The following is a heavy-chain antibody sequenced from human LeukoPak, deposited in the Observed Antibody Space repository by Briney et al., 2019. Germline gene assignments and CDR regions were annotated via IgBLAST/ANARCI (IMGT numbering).Heavy chain of an antibody. CDR3: ARDPGYSSSWPDY. J-gene: IGHJ4*02. CDR1: GFTFDDYA. V-gene: IGHV3-9*01. D-gene: IGHD6-13*01. CDR2: ISWNSGSI. Sequence: GGSLRLSCAASGFTFDDYAMHWVRQAPGKGLEWVSGISWNSGSIGYADSVKGRFTISRDNSKNTLYLQMNSLRAEDTAVYYCARDPGYSSSWPDYWGQGTLVTVSS.